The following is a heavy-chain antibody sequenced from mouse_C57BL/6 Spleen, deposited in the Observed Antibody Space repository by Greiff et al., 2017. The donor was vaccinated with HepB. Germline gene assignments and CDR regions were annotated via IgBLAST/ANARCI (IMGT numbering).Heavy chain of an antibody. V-gene: IGHV1-19*01. CDR3: ARSNDCYYSFAY. J-gene: IGHJ3*01. CDR2: INPYNGGT. CDR1: GYTFTDYY. Sequence: EVQLQQSGPVLVKPGASVKMSCKASGYTFTDYYMNWVKQSHGKSLEWIGVINPYNGGTSYNQKFKGKATLTVDKSSSTAYMELNSLTSEDSAVYYCARSNDCYYSFAYWGQGTLVTVSA. D-gene: IGHD2-3*01.